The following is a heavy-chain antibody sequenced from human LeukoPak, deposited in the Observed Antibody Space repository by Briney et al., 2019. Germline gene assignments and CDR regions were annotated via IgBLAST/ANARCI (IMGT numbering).Heavy chain of an antibody. Sequence: GGSLRLSCAASGFTFSSYSMNWVRQAPGKGLEWVSAISRSGRSTYFADSVRARFSISRDTSQNTLYLQMNSLRVEDTAVYYCAKGWGAVAGTFFFDYWGQGNLVTVSS. CDR1: GFTFSSYS. CDR2: ISRSGRST. V-gene: IGHV3-23*01. CDR3: AKGWGAVAGTFFFDY. J-gene: IGHJ4*02. D-gene: IGHD6-19*01.